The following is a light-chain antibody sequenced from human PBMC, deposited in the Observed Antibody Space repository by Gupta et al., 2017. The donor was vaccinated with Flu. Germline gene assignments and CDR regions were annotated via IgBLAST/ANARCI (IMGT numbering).Light chain of an antibody. J-gene: IGLJ2*01. V-gene: IGLV2-23*02. CDR2: EVT. CDR3: SSGESSSFNV. CDR1: SSDAVSYNF. Sequence: SSDAVSYNFVSWYQHQPGQAPKLMIFEVTKRASGISKRFSGSKSGKTASLTISGLQAEDEADYYCSSGESSSFNVFGGGTRLTVL.